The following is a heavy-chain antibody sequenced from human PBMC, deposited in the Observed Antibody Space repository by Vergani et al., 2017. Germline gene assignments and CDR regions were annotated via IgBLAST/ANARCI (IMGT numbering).Heavy chain of an antibody. D-gene: IGHD2-15*01. V-gene: IGHV4-59*01. CDR1: GGPISSYY. CDR3: ARVSDCSGGSCYSFDY. CDR2: IYYSGST. Sequence: QVQLQESGPGLVKPSETLSLTCTVPGGPISSYYWSWIRQPPGKGLEWIGYIYYSGSTNYNPSLKSRVTISVDTSKNQFSLKLSSVTAADTAVYYCARVSDCSGGSCYSFDYWGEGTLVTVSS. J-gene: IGHJ4*02.